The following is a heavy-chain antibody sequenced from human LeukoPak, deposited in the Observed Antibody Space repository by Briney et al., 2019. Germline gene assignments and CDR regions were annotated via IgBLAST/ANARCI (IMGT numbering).Heavy chain of an antibody. D-gene: IGHD6-25*01. Sequence: TGGSLRLSCAASGFTFSSYAMSWVRQAPGKGLEWVSSITPSGSYIYYATSVKGRFTISRDNAKNSLYLQMNSLRAEDTAVYYCARDFSSGSIWGQGTMVTVSS. CDR2: ITPSGSYI. CDR1: GFTFSSYA. J-gene: IGHJ3*02. CDR3: ARDFSSGSI. V-gene: IGHV3-21*01.